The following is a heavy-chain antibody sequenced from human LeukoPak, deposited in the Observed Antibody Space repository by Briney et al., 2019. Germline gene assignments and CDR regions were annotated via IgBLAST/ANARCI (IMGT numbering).Heavy chain of an antibody. J-gene: IGHJ4*02. V-gene: IGHV4-59*01. CDR2: IYYSGST. CDR1: GGSISSYY. D-gene: IGHD2-2*02. Sequence: SETLSLTCTVSGGSISSYYRSWIRQPPGKGLEWIGYIYYSGSTNYNPSLKSRVTISVDTSKNQFSLKLSSVTAADTAVYYCATEPAGERYCSSTSCYSYWGQGTLVTVSS. CDR3: ATEPAGERYCSSTSCYSY.